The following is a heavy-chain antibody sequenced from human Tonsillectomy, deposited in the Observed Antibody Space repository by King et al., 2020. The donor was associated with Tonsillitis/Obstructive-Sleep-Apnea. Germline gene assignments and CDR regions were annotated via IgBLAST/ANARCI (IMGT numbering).Heavy chain of an antibody. CDR3: ARDLGRTGAFDI. J-gene: IGHJ3*02. V-gene: IGHV1-18*01. CDR1: GYTFTSYG. Sequence: QLVQSGAEVKKPGASVKVSCKASGYTFTSYGISWVRQAPGQGLEWMGWISAYNGNTNYAQKLQGRVTMTTETSTSTAYTELRSLRSADTAVYYCARDLGRTGAFDIWGQGTMVTVSS. CDR2: ISAYNGNT. D-gene: IGHD3-10*01.